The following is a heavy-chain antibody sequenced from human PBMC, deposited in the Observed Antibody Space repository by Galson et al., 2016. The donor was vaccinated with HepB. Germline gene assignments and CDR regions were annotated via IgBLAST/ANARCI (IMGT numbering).Heavy chain of an antibody. V-gene: IGHV4-59*01. J-gene: IGHJ4*02. CDR3: AGWYPMTYLELLRPKYYFDY. Sequence: SETLSLTCTVSGDSITNYFWSWIRQPPGTGLEWIGYISYSGSSNYNPSLQSRVTISLDTSKHQFDLKLTSVTAADTAVYFCAGWYPMTYLELLRPKYYFDYWGQGALVTVSS. CDR1: GDSITNYF. D-gene: IGHD3-3*01. CDR2: ISYSGSS.